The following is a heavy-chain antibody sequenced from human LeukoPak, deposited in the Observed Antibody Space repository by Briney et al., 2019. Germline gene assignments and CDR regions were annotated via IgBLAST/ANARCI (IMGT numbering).Heavy chain of an antibody. CDR3: ARVASSGTYGDY. D-gene: IGHD1-26*01. CDR1: GFTFSSYT. Sequence: GSLRLSCAASGFTFSSYTMHWVRQAPGKGVEYVSAISNNGGTTYYANSVKGRFTISRDNSKNTLYLQMGSLRVEDMAVYYCARVASSGTYGDYWGQGTLVTVSS. J-gene: IGHJ4*02. CDR2: ISNNGGTT. V-gene: IGHV3-64*01.